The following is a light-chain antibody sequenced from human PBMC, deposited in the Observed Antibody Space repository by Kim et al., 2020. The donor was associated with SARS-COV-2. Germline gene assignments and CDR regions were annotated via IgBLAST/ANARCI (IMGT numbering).Light chain of an antibody. V-gene: IGLV1-44*01. CDR3: SVWDDSLNAVL. CDR2: SND. CDR1: SSNIGSNT. J-gene: IGLJ2*01. Sequence: GQRVTIFCSGASSNIGSNTVNWYQQVPGTAPKFLIYSNDQRPSGVPDRFSGSKSDTSASLAISGLQSEDEADYYCSVWDDSLNAVLFGGGTQLTVL.